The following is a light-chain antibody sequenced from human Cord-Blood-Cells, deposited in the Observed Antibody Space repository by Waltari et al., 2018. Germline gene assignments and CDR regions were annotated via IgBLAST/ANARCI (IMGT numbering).Light chain of an antibody. V-gene: IGLV2-23*01. CDR2: EGS. CDR3: CSYAGSSTWV. J-gene: IGLJ3*02. CDR1: SSDVGSYNL. Sequence: QSALTQPASVSGSPGQSITISCTGTSSDVGSYNLLSWYQQHPGKASKLMIYEGSKRPSGVSNRFSVSKSGNTASLTISGLQAEDEADYYCCSYAGSSTWVFGGGTKLTVL.